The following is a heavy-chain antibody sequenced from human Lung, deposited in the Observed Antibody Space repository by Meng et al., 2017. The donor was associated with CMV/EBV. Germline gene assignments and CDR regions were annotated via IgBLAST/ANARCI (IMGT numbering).Heavy chain of an antibody. V-gene: IGHV3-11*04. CDR3: ARSRTQPRSYYFDY. J-gene: IGHJ4*02. Sequence: SGFSFSNYSVTWIRQAPGKGLEWVSYISNSGSTIYYADSVRGRFTISRDNAKNSLYLQMNSLRAEDTAVYYCARSRTQPRSYYFDYWGQGTLVTVSS. CDR1: GFSFSNYS. D-gene: IGHD1-14*01. CDR2: ISNSGSTI.